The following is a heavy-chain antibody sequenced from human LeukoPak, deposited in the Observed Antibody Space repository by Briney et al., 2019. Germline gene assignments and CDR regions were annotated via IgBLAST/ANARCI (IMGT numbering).Heavy chain of an antibody. V-gene: IGHV1-18*01. CDR2: ISTYNGNT. Sequence: ASVKVSCKASGYTFTSYGISWVRQAPGQGLEWMGWISTYNGNTNYAQKLRGRVTMTTDTPTTTAYMELRSLRSDDTAVYYCARDVFYYDSSGYYFGAFDIWGQGTMVTVSS. J-gene: IGHJ3*02. D-gene: IGHD3-22*01. CDR1: GYTFTSYG. CDR3: ARDVFYYDSSGYYFGAFDI.